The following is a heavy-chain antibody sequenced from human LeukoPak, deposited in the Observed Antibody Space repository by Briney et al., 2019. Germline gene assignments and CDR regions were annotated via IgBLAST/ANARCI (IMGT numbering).Heavy chain of an antibody. CDR2: FDPEDGET. J-gene: IGHJ6*02. CDR1: GYTLSELS. V-gene: IGHV1-24*01. D-gene: IGHD1-1*01. Sequence: ASVKASYTLSGYTLSELSMHWVRQAPGKGLEWMGGFDPEDGETIYAQKFQGRVTMTEDTSTDTAYMELSSLRSEDTAVYYCASGTTIGTVADYYYGMDVRGHGTTVTVSS. CDR3: ASGTTIGTVADYYYGMDV.